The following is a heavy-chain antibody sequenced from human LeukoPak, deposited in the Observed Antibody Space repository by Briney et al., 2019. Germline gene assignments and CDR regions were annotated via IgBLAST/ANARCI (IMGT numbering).Heavy chain of an antibody. CDR3: ARSGTRYSGSYRRAFDI. CDR2: MNPNSGNT. Sequence: GASVKVSCKASGYTFTSYDINWVRQATGQGLEWMGWMNPNSGNTGYAQKFQGRVTMTRNTSISTAYMEPSSLRSEGTAVYYCARSGTRYSGSYRRAFDIWGQGTMVTVSS. CDR1: GYTFTSYD. D-gene: IGHD1-26*01. V-gene: IGHV1-8*01. J-gene: IGHJ3*02.